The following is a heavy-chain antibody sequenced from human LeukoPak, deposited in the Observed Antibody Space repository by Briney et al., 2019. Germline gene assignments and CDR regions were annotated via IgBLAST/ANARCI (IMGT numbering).Heavy chain of an antibody. D-gene: IGHD4-17*01. CDR3: ARAVGDYTFDY. CDR1: GGSIRSYY. V-gene: IGHV4-59*01. Sequence: PAETLSLTCTVSGGSIRSYYWSWFRQPPGKGLEWIAYISNTGSTKYNPSLRSRVTISVDTSKNQFSLKLSSVTAADTAVDYCARAVGDYTFDYWGQGALVTVSS. CDR2: ISNTGST. J-gene: IGHJ4*02.